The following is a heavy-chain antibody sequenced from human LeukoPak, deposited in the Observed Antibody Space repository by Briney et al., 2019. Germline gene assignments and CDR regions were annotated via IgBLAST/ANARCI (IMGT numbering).Heavy chain of an antibody. V-gene: IGHV4-31*03. Sequence: PSETPSLTCTVSGGSISSGGYYWSWIRQHPGKGLEWIGYIYYSGSTYYNPSLKSRVTISVDTSKNQFSLKLSSVTAADTAVYYCARDRRGVNDYWGQGTLVTVSS. CDR3: ARDRRGVNDY. CDR2: IYYSGST. CDR1: GGSISSGGYY. D-gene: IGHD3-10*01. J-gene: IGHJ4*02.